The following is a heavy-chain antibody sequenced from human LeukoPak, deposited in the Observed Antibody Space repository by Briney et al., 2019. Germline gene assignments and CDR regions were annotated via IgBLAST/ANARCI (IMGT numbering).Heavy chain of an antibody. D-gene: IGHD3-22*01. V-gene: IGHV3-7*01. J-gene: IGHJ4*02. CDR2: IKEDGSEK. CDR3: TTLGYHLDS. CDR1: GFTFNRGW. Sequence: PGGSLRLSCATSGFTFNRGWMSWVRQAPGKGLEWVANIKEDGSEKYYVDSVKGRFTISRDIAKNSLYLQMNRLRAEDTALYYCTTLGYHLDSWGQGTLVTVSS.